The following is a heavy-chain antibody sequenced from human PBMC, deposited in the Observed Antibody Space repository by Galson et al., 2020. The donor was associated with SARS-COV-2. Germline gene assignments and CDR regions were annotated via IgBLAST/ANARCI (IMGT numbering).Heavy chain of an antibody. Sequence: GGSLRLSCAASGFTFSSYEMNWVRQAPGKGLEWVSYISSSGSTIYYADSVKGRFTISRDNAKNSLYLQMNSLRAEDTAVYYCARGMDTAMVRVYYYYGMDVWGQGTTVTVSS. D-gene: IGHD5-18*01. CDR3: ARGMDTAMVRVYYYYGMDV. V-gene: IGHV3-48*03. CDR1: GFTFSSYE. J-gene: IGHJ6*02. CDR2: ISSSGSTI.